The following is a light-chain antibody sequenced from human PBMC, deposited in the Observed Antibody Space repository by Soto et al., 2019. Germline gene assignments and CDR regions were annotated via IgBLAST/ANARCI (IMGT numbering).Light chain of an antibody. V-gene: IGLV2-11*01. Sequence: QLVLTQPRSVSGSPGQSVTISCTGTSSDVGGYNYVSWYQQHPDKAPKVMIYDVSKRPSGVPDRFSGSKSGNTASLTISGLQAEDEADYHCCSYAGNFYVFGTGTKLTVL. CDR2: DVS. CDR3: CSYAGNFYV. CDR1: SSDVGGYNY. J-gene: IGLJ1*01.